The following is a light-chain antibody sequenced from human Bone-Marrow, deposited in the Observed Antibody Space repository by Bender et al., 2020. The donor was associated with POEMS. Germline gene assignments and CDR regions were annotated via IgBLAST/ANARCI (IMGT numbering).Light chain of an antibody. CDR1: ALPTQY. CDR3: QSADSSTSYHV. V-gene: IGLV3-25*03. Sequence: SSDLTQPPSVSVSPGQTARITCSGDALPTQYAYWYRQRPGQAPVLVIYKDTERPSGIPDRFSGSSSGTTATLTITGVQAEDEADYHCQSADSSTSYHVFGGGTKLTVL. CDR2: KDT. J-gene: IGLJ2*01.